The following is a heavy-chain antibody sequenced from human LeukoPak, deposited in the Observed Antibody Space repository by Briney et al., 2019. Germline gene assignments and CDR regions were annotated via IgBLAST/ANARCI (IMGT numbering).Heavy chain of an antibody. CDR2: INHSGST. CDR1: GGSFSGYY. V-gene: IGHV4-34*01. CDR3: ATGSGGSSWGYDAFDI. Sequence: SETLSLTCAVYGGSFSGYYWSWIRQPPGKGLEWIGEINHSGSTNYNPPLKSRVAISVDTSKNQFSLKLSSVTAADTAVYYCATGSGGSSWGYDAFDIWGQGTMVTVSS. D-gene: IGHD6-13*01. J-gene: IGHJ3*02.